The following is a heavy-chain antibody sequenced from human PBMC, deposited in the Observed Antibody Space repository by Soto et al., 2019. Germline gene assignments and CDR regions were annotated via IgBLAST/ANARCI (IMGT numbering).Heavy chain of an antibody. V-gene: IGHV3-30*19. Sequence: QVHLVESGGGVVQPGRSLRLSCAVSGFTLTTYGMQWVRQAPGKGLEWVAFVSQDGSRKYYADSVKGRFPITSDYSKNTLFLQMNSLRVEDTALYFCASVADYWGQGTLVTVSS. CDR2: VSQDGSRK. J-gene: IGHJ4*02. CDR1: GFTLTTYG. CDR3: ASVADY.